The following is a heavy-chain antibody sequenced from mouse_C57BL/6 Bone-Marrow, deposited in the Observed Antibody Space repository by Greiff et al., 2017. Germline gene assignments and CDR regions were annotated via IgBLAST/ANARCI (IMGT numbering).Heavy chain of an antibody. V-gene: IGHV1-39*01. CDR2: LNPNYGTT. Sequence: VQLQQSGPELVMPGASVKISCKASGYSFTDYNMNWVKQSNGKSLEWIGVLNPNYGTTNYNQKFKGKATLTVDQSSSTAYMQLNSLTSEDSAVYYSARSDDTWFAYWGQGTLVTVSA. J-gene: IGHJ3*01. CDR1: GYSFTDYN. CDR3: ARSDDTWFAY.